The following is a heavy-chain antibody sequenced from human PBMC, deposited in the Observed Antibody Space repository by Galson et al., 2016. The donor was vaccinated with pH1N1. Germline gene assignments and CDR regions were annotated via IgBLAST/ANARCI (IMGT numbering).Heavy chain of an antibody. CDR1: GITFSNSA. CDR3: AKDRDGDYTGGHAFDI. Sequence: SLRLSCAASGITFSNSAMSWVRQAPGKGLEWIAVISGSGSSTFYADSVKGRFTISRDNTKYTLFRQMNSLRVEDTAVYYCAKDRDGDYTGGHAFDIWGQGTMVTVSS. J-gene: IGHJ3*02. D-gene: IGHD4-17*01. V-gene: IGHV3-23*01. CDR2: ISGSGSST.